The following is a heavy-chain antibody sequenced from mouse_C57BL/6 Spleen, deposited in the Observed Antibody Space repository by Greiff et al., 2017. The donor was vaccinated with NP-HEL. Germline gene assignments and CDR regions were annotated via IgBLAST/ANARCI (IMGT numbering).Heavy chain of an antibody. CDR1: GYTFTSYW. CDR3: ARNYYGSRGSFAY. CDR2: IDPSDSYT. Sequence: VQLQQSGAELVMPGASVKLSCKASGYTFTSYWMHWVKQRPGQGLEWIGEIDPSDSYTNYNQKFKGKSTLTVDKSSSTAYMQLSSLTSEDSAVYYCARNYYGSRGSFAYWGQRTLVTVSA. D-gene: IGHD1-1*01. V-gene: IGHV1-69*01. J-gene: IGHJ3*01.